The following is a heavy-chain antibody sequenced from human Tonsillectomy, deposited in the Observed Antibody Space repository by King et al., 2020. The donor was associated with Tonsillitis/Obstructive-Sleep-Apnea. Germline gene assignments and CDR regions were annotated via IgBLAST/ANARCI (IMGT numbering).Heavy chain of an antibody. V-gene: IGHV3-7*01. CDR3: ARDMDIVVVVAATHYYYYYMDV. CDR2: IKQDGSEK. D-gene: IGHD2-15*01. Sequence: VQLVKSGGGLVQPGGSLRLSCAASGFTFSSYWMSWVRQAPGKGLEWVANIKQDGSEKYYVDSVKGRFTISRDNAKNSLYLQMNSLRAEDTAVYYCARDMDIVVVVAATHYYYYYMDVWGKGTTVTVSS. CDR1: GFTFSSYW. J-gene: IGHJ6*03.